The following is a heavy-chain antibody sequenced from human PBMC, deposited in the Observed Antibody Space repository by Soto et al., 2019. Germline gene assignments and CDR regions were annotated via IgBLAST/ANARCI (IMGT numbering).Heavy chain of an antibody. D-gene: IGHD3-10*01. CDR1: GDTFSLYP. CDR3: ATSYGSGSSPFDY. J-gene: IGHJ4*02. V-gene: IGHV1-69*02. CDR2: VNPIHAMS. Sequence: QVQLGQSGSEVKKPGSSVKVSCKASGDTFSLYPLNWIRQAPGQGFEWVGRVNPIHAMSSAAHKFQGRVSMFADKSTGTAYMELRSLRSDDTAVYYCATSYGSGSSPFDYWGQGTLVTVSS.